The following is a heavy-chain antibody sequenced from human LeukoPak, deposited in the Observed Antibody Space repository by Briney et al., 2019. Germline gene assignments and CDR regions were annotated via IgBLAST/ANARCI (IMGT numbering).Heavy chain of an antibody. Sequence: GGSLRLSCVASGFDISYNYVGWVRQAPGKGLEWVSVIHTGGTTHYADSVKGRFTISKDNSNNTVFLQMNSVRVEDTAVYYCARVWFGYFFQRGQGALVTVSS. J-gene: IGHJ4*02. D-gene: IGHD3-10*01. V-gene: IGHV3-53*01. CDR3: ARVWFGYFFQ. CDR2: IHTGGTT. CDR1: GFDISYNY.